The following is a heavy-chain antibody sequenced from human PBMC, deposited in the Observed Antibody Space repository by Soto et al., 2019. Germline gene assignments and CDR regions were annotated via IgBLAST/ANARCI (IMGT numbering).Heavy chain of an antibody. Sequence: LRLSSATSGLTVSSNYMSWVRQAPGKGLEWVSVIYSGGSTYYADSVKGRFTISRDNSKNTLYLQMNSLRAEDMAVYYCARGWNGYHVDYWGQGT. J-gene: IGHJ4*02. CDR1: GLTVSSNY. CDR3: ARGWNGYHVDY. V-gene: IGHV3-66*01. D-gene: IGHD5-12*01. CDR2: IYSGGST.